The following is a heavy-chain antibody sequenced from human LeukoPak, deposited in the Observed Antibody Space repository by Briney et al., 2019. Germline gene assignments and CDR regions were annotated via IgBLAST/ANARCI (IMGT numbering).Heavy chain of an antibody. CDR1: GYTFTGYY. CDR2: INPNSGGT. CDR3: ARDIVLMVYAMTD. J-gene: IGHJ4*02. D-gene: IGHD2-8*01. V-gene: IGHV1-2*02. Sequence: ASVKVSCKASGYTFTGYYMHWVRQAPGQGLEWMGWINPNSGGTNYAQKFQGRVTMTRDTSISTAYMELSRLRSDDTAVYYCARDIVLMVYAMTDWGQGTLVTVSS.